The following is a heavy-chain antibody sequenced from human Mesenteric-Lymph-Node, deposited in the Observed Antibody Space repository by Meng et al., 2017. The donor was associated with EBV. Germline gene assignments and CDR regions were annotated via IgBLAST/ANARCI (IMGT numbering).Heavy chain of an antibody. CDR1: GYTFTNYG. CDR3: ARQNGDYDY. Sequence: QAQLVQSGGEVKKPGASVKVYCKASGYTFTNYGITWVRQAPGQGLEWMGWINAYNGDTNYAQTFQGRFTMTTDTSTTTAYMELTSLTSDDTAVYYCARQNGDYDYWGQGTLVTVSS. D-gene: IGHD4-17*01. CDR2: INAYNGDT. J-gene: IGHJ4*02. V-gene: IGHV1-18*01.